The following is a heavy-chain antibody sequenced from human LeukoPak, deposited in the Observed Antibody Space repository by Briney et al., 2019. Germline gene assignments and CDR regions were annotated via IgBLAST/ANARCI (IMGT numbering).Heavy chain of an antibody. D-gene: IGHD6-13*01. V-gene: IGHV1-69*04. Sequence: SVKVSCKASGGTFSSYAISWVRQAPGQGLEWMGRIIPILGIANYAQKFQGRVTITADKSISTAYLQWSSLKASDTAMYYCARLSATAGYGYGMDVWGQGTTVTVSS. CDR1: GGTFSSYA. CDR3: ARLSATAGYGYGMDV. J-gene: IGHJ6*02. CDR2: IIPILGIA.